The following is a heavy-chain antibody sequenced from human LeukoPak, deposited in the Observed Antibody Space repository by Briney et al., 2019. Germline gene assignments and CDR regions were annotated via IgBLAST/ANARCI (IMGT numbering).Heavy chain of an antibody. CDR2: ISYDGSNK. CDR3: ARDTIQSTNEGGIDY. CDR1: GFTFSSYA. Sequence: PGGSLRLSCAASGFTFSSYAMHWVRQAPGKGLEWVAVISYDGSNKYYADSVKGRFTISRDNSKNTLYLQMNSLRAEDTAVYYCARDTIQSTNEGGIDYWGQGTLVTVSS. V-gene: IGHV3-30*01. D-gene: IGHD3-16*01. J-gene: IGHJ4*02.